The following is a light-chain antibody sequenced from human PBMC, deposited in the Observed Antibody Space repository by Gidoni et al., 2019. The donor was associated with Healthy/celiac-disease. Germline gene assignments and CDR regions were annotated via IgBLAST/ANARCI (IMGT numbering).Light chain of an antibody. Sequence: SYELTQPPSLSVSPGQTASITCSGDELGDKYACWYQHKPGQSPVLVIYHDSKRPSGIPERFSGSNSGNKATLTISGTQAMDEADYYCQAWDSSTVVFGGGTKLTVL. CDR2: HDS. CDR1: ELGDKY. CDR3: QAWDSSTVV. V-gene: IGLV3-1*01. J-gene: IGLJ2*01.